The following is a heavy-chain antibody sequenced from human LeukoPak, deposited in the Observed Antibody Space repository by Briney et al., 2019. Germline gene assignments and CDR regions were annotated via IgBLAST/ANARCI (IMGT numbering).Heavy chain of an antibody. CDR1: GRPFSGYY. V-gene: IGHV4-34*01. Sequence: PSETLSLTCAVYGRPFSGYYWSWIRQPPGKGLEWLGEINHSGSTNYSPSLKRRVTISVDTSKSQFSLKLSSVTAADTAVYYCAAETTAGNAWGQGTLVAVSS. CDR3: AAETTAGNA. J-gene: IGHJ5*02. D-gene: IGHD6-13*01. CDR2: INHSGST.